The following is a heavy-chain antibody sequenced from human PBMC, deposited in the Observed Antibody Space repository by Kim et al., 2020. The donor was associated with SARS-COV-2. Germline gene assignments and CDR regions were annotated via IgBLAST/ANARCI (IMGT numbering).Heavy chain of an antibody. CDR1: GFMFSNYG. CDR3: AKDQVRYQQIPYYMDV. J-gene: IGHJ6*03. D-gene: IGHD3-10*01. Sequence: GGSLRLSCEASGFMFSNYGMHWGRQAPGKGLEWVAVISYDGSNKYYGESVTGRFTISRDSSKNTLYLQMNSLRVEDTAVYHCAKDQVRYQQIPYYMDVWGKGTTVTVSS. V-gene: IGHV3-30*18. CDR2: ISYDGSNK.